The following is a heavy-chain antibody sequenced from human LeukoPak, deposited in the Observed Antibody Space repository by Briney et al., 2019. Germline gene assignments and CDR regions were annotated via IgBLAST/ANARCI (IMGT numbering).Heavy chain of an antibody. Sequence: ASVKVSCKASGYTFTGYYMHWVRQAPGQGLEWMGWINPNSGGTNYAQKLQGRVTMTRDTSISTAYMELSRLRSDDTAVYYCARDLEMATIESFPFDYWGQGTLVTVSS. CDR3: ARDLEMATIESFPFDY. J-gene: IGHJ4*02. D-gene: IGHD5-24*01. CDR1: GYTFTGYY. V-gene: IGHV1-2*02. CDR2: INPNSGGT.